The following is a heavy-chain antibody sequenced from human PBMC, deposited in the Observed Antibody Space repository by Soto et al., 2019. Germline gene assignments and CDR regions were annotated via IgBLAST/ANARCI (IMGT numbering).Heavy chain of an antibody. CDR2: MNPNGGNT. Sequence: PLASVKVSCKASGYTFTSYDINWVRQATGQGLEWMGWMNPNGGNTGYAQKFQGRVTMTRNTSISTAYMELSSLRSEDTAVYYCAREETHKRGWNYVYSLVGYYYGMDVWGQGTTVTVSS. CDR3: AREETHKRGWNYVYSLVGYYYGMDV. CDR1: GYTFTSYD. V-gene: IGHV1-8*01. J-gene: IGHJ6*02. D-gene: IGHD1-7*01.